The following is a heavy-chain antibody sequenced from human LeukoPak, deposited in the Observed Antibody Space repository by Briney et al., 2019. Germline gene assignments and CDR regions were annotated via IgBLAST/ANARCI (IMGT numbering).Heavy chain of an antibody. Sequence: SETLSLTCTVSGGSISSYYWSWIRQPPGKGLEWIGYIYYSGSTNDNPSLKSRVTISVDTSKNQFSLKLSSVTAADTAVYYCARLRIAAAGGEVWFDPWGQGTLVTVSS. CDR1: GGSISSYY. J-gene: IGHJ5*02. V-gene: IGHV4-59*08. CDR2: IYYSGST. D-gene: IGHD6-13*01. CDR3: ARLRIAAAGGEVWFDP.